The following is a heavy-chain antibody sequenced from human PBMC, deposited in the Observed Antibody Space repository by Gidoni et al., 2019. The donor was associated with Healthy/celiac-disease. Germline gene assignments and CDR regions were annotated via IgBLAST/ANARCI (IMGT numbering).Heavy chain of an antibody. CDR1: GFTFSSYE. V-gene: IGHV3-48*03. CDR3: ASLFPIQLWEGRTPDC. J-gene: IGHJ4*02. CDR2: ISISGSTI. D-gene: IGHD5-18*01. Sequence: EVQLVESGGGLVQPGGSLRLSCAASGFTFSSYEMNWVRQAPGKGLEWVSYISISGSTIYYADSVKCRFTISRDNAKNSLYLQMTSLRAEDTAVYYCASLFPIQLWEGRTPDCWGQGTLVTVSS.